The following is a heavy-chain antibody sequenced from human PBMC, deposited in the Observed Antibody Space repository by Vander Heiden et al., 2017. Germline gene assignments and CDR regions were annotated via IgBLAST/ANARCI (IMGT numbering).Heavy chain of an antibody. CDR2: ISWDGGST. V-gene: IGHV3-43*01. CDR3: AKDIRDDYYDSSGSGFDY. Sequence: EVQLVESGGVVVQPGGSLRLYCAASGFTFDDYTMHWVRQAPGKGLEWVSLISWDGGSTYYADSVKGRFTISRDNSKNSLYLQMNSLRTEDTALYYCAKDIRDDYYDSSGSGFDYWGQGTLVTVSS. D-gene: IGHD3-22*01. J-gene: IGHJ4*02. CDR1: GFTFDDYT.